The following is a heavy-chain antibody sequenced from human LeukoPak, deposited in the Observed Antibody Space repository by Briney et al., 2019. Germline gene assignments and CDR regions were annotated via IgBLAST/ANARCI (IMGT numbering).Heavy chain of an antibody. J-gene: IGHJ4*02. V-gene: IGHV3-48*01. CDR1: GFTFRSYT. D-gene: IGHD3-9*01. Sequence: QPGGSLRLSCAASGFTFRSYTMNWIRQAPGKGLEWISFINTKSKAIYYADSVKGRFTISRDNARNLLHLQMNSLRAEDTALYFCARDQDWAFDYWGQGTLVTVSS. CDR3: ARDQDWAFDY. CDR2: INTKSKAI.